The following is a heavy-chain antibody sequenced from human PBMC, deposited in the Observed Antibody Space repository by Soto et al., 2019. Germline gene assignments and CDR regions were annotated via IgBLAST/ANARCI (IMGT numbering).Heavy chain of an antibody. Sequence: QVQLQESGPGLVKPSETLSLTCTVSGGSVSSGSYYWSWIRQPPGKGLEWIGYVYHSGSTSYNPSLKSRITTSVDTSKNPFSLKLRSVTAADTAVYYCARETYYYGSGSYSTVYYDYWGQGILVTVSS. CDR1: GGSVSSGSYY. D-gene: IGHD3-10*01. V-gene: IGHV4-61*01. CDR3: ARETYYYGSGSYSTVYYDY. CDR2: VYHSGST. J-gene: IGHJ4*02.